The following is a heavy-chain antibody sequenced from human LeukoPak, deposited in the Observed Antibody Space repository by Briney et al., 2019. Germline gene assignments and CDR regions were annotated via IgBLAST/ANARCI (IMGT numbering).Heavy chain of an antibody. CDR1: GFTFSSYW. CDR2: IKYDGNEE. CDR3: KSGGAAPGSFDY. V-gene: IGHV3-7*01. J-gene: IGHJ4*02. Sequence: GGSLRLSCAASGFTFSSYWMSWMRQAPGKGLEWVANIKYDGNEEYYVDSVRGRFTISRDNAKNSLYLQLNSLRIEDTAVYYCKSGGAAPGSFDYWGQGTLVTVSP. D-gene: IGHD1-1*01.